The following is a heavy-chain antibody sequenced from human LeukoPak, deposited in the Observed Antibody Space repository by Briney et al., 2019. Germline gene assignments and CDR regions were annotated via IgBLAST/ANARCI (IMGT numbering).Heavy chain of an antibody. CDR1: GFTFSSYA. CDR2: ISGSGGTT. J-gene: IGHJ4*02. Sequence: GGSLRLSCAASGFTFSSYAVSWVRQAPGKGLEWVSGISGSGGTTYYADSVKGRFTISRDNSKNTLYLQMNSLRAEDTAVYYCARVGATGLQDYFDYWGQGTLVTVSS. CDR3: ARVGATGLQDYFDY. V-gene: IGHV3-23*01. D-gene: IGHD1-26*01.